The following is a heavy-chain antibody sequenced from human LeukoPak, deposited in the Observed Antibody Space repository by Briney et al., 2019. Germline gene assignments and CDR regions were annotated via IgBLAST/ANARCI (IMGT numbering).Heavy chain of an antibody. CDR1: GFTFSSYS. CDR2: ISSSSSTI. V-gene: IGHV3-48*02. J-gene: IGHJ3*02. D-gene: IGHD3-10*01. CDR3: ARDLSGRYAFDI. Sequence: SGGSLRLSCAASGFTFSSYSMIWVRQAPGKGLEWVSYISSSSSTIYYADSVKGRFTISRDNAKNSLYLQMKSLRDEDTAVYYCARDLSGRYAFDIWGQGTMVTVSS.